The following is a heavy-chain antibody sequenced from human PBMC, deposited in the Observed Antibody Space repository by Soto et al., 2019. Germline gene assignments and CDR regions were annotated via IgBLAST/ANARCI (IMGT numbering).Heavy chain of an antibody. J-gene: IGHJ4*02. CDR3: ARDKRDLRFLEWSYYFDY. V-gene: IGHV3-30-3*01. CDR1: GFTFSSCA. CDR2: ISYDGSNK. Sequence: QVQLVESGGGVVQPGRSLRLSCAASGFTFSSCAMHWVRQAPGKGLEWVALISYDGSNKYYADSVKGRFTISRDNSKNTLYLQMSSLRAEDTAVYYCARDKRDLRFLEWSYYFDYWGQGTLVTVS. D-gene: IGHD3-3*01.